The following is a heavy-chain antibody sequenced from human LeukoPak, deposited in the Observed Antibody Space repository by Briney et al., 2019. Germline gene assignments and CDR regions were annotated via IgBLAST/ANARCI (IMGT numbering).Heavy chain of an antibody. CDR1: GGSITTHY. V-gene: IGHV4-4*07. Sequence: SETLSLTCTVSGGSITTHYWSWIRQPAGREVEWIGRVYNTGSTKYNPSLESRVTMSVDTSSNRFSLNLRSVTAADTAVYYCAGDLLGDYGNFDIWGQGPMVNVSS. J-gene: IGHJ3*02. D-gene: IGHD4-17*01. CDR3: AGDLLGDYGNFDI. CDR2: VYNTGST.